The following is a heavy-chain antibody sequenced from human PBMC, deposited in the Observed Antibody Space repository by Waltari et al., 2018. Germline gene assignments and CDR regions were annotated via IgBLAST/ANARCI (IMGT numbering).Heavy chain of an antibody. V-gene: IGHV4-39*01. CDR2: IRYRGST. Sequence: WAWTRHPPWNGWGQIVSIRYRGSTYYNPSRKSRVPIPLDTSKSQCCRMLRHVTAAHTAVYYCARTSRSWYYCDYWGQGTLVTVSS. CDR3: ARTSRSWYYCDY. D-gene: IGHD6-13*01. J-gene: IGHJ4*02.